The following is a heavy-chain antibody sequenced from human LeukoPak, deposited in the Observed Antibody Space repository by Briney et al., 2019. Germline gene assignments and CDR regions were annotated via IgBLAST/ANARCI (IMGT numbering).Heavy chain of an antibody. J-gene: IGHJ4*02. CDR3: AKDISSDIVRGNFDY. D-gene: IGHD3-10*01. Sequence: GGSLRLSCGVSGLSGLAFSNYAMSWVRQAPGKGLAWVSFISGSGAIIEYADSVKGRFTISRDNAKYTLFLQMNSLRAEDTAVYYCAKDISSDIVRGNFDYWGQGTLVTVSS. CDR2: ISGSGAII. CDR1: GLSGLAFSNYA. V-gene: IGHV3-23*01.